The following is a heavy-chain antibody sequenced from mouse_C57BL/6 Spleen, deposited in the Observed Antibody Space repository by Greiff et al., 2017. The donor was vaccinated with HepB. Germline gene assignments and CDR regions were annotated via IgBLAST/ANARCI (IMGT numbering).Heavy chain of an antibody. CDR2: IWSGGST. V-gene: IGHV2-2*01. J-gene: IGHJ4*01. Sequence: VQVVESGPGLVQPSQSLSITCTVSGFSLTSYGVHWVRQSPGKGLEWLGVIWSGGSTDYNAAFISRLSISKDNSKSQVFFKMNSLQADDTAIYYCARTYDYDEGDYYAMDYWGQGTSVTVSS. CDR3: ARTYDYDEGDYYAMDY. D-gene: IGHD2-4*01. CDR1: GFSLTSYG.